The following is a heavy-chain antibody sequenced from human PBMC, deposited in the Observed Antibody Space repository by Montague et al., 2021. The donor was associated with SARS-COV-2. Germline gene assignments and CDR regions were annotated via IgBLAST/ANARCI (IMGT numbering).Heavy chain of an antibody. J-gene: IGHJ4*02. D-gene: IGHD6-6*01. V-gene: IGHV4-61*02. CDR2: KYTTGST. Sequence: TLSLTSTVSGASITSGSYYWSWIRQPAGTRLEWIGRKYTTGSTNYDPSLKSRVAISVDTSKNQFSLKLSSVTAADTAVYYCARAGEQLVRGRWYFDYWGQGILVTVSP. CDR1: GASITSGSYY. CDR3: ARAGEQLVRGRWYFDY.